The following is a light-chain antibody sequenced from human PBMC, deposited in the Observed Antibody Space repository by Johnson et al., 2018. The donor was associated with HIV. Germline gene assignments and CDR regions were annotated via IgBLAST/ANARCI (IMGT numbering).Light chain of an antibody. J-gene: IGLJ1*01. V-gene: IGLV1-51*02. CDR3: GTWDSSLSAGV. CDR1: SSNIGNNY. Sequence: QSVLTQPPSVSAAPGQKVTISCSGSSSNIGNNYVSWYQQLPGTAPKLLIYGNDKRPSGIPDRFSGSKSGPSTTLDITGLQTGDEADYYCGTWDSSLSAGVFGTGTKVTVL. CDR2: GND.